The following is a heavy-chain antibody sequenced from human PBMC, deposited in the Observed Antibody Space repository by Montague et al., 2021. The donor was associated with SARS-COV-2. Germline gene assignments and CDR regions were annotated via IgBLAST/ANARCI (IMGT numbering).Heavy chain of an antibody. V-gene: IGHV3-23*01. CDR2: IFGSGAGA. CDR1: GFPFNTYT. D-gene: IGHD2-8*01. J-gene: IGHJ2*01. CDR3: AKNGGSGSLVYWYFDL. Sequence: SQRLSCAASGFPFNTYTMTWVRQAPGKGLEWVSSIFGSGAGAYYADSVQGRFTISRDNSKSTLYLQLHGLRAEDTAVYYCAKNGGSGSLVYWYFDLWGRGTPVAVSS.